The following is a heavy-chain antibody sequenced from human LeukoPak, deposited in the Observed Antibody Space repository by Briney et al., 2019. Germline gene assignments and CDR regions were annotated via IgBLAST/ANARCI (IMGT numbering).Heavy chain of an antibody. V-gene: IGHV1-18*01. CDR3: ARDLYYDSSSYSVYHDY. Sequence: ASVKVSCKASGYTFTSYGISWVRQAPGQGLEWMGWISAYNGNTNYAQKLQGRVTMTTDTSTSTAYMELSSLRSEDTAVYYCARDLYYDSSSYSVYHDYWGQGTLVTVSS. CDR1: GYTFTSYG. D-gene: IGHD3-22*01. J-gene: IGHJ4*02. CDR2: ISAYNGNT.